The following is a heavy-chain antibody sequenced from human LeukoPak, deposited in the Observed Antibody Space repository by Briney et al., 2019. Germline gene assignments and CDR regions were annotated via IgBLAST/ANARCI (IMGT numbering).Heavy chain of an antibody. D-gene: IGHD3-9*01. J-gene: IGHJ6*02. CDR2: IIPILGIA. CDR1: GGTFSSYA. Sequence: SSVKVSRKASGGTFSSYAISWVRQAPGHGLEWMGRIIPILGIANYAQKFQGRDTITADKSTSTAYMELSSLRSEDTAVYYCARASRLRYFGPGTYCYGMDVWGQGTTVTVSS. CDR3: ARASRLRYFGPGTYCYGMDV. V-gene: IGHV1-69*04.